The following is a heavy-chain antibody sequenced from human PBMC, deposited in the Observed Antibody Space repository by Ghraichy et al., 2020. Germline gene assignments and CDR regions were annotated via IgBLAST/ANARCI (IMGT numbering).Heavy chain of an antibody. CDR1: GFTFSKYS. Sequence: GGSLRLSCAASGFTFSKYSMSWVRQAPGKGLEWVSAITGSGSNTYYTDSVKGRFTISRDNSENTLYLQMNSLRAEDTAVYYCAKEGGAVAAPGGTFDIWGQGTMVTVSS. J-gene: IGHJ3*02. V-gene: IGHV3-23*01. CDR3: AKEGGAVAAPGGTFDI. CDR2: ITGSGSNT. D-gene: IGHD6-19*01.